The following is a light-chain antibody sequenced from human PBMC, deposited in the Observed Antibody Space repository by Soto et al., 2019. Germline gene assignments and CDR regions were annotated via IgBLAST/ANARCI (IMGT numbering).Light chain of an antibody. J-gene: IGKJ2*01. CDR2: DAS. CDR3: QQRSGWYT. Sequence: DIVLTQSPATLSLSPGERATLSCRASQSVSTYVAWYQQKPGQAPRLLVYDASNRATGIPARFSGSGSGTDFTLTISGLEPEDFAIYYCQQRSGWYTFGQGTKVDIK. CDR1: QSVSTY. V-gene: IGKV3-11*01.